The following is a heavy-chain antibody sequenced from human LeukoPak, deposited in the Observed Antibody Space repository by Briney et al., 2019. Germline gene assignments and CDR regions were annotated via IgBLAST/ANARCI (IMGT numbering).Heavy chain of an antibody. CDR3: ARDQGGYSYGFGAFDI. D-gene: IGHD5-18*01. CDR1: GGSISSYY. V-gene: IGHV4-59*01. CDR2: IYYSGST. Sequence: SETLFLTCTVSGGSISSYYWSWIRQPPGKGLEWIGYIYYSGSTNYNPSLKSRVTISVDTSKNQFSLKLSSVTAADTAVYYCARDQGGYSYGFGAFDIWGQGTMVTVSS. J-gene: IGHJ3*02.